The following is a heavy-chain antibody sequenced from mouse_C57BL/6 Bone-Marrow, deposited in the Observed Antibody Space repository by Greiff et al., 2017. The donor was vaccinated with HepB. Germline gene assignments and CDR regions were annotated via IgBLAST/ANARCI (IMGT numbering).Heavy chain of an antibody. V-gene: IGHV5-4*01. J-gene: IGHJ3*01. D-gene: IGHD1-1*01. Sequence: EVKVVDSGGGLVKPGGSLKLSCAASGFTFSSYAMSWVRQTPEKRLEWVATISDGGSYTYYPDNVKGRFTISRDNAKNNLYLQMSHLKSEDTAMYYCARDQGYYGSSLAWFAYWGQGTLVTVSA. CDR1: GFTFSSYA. CDR2: ISDGGSYT. CDR3: ARDQGYYGSSLAWFAY.